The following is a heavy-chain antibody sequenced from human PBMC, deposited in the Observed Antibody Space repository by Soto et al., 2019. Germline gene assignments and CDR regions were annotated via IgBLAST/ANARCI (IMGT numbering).Heavy chain of an antibody. V-gene: IGHV4-31*03. CDR1: GGSISSGGYY. Sequence: SETLSLTCTVSGGSISSGGYYWSWIRQHPGKGLEWIGYIYYSGSTYYNPSLKSRVTISVDTSKNQFSLKLSSVTAADTAVYYCARTTLRLGGLDYWGQGTLVTVS. CDR2: IYYSGST. D-gene: IGHD3-16*01. CDR3: ARTTLRLGGLDY. J-gene: IGHJ4*02.